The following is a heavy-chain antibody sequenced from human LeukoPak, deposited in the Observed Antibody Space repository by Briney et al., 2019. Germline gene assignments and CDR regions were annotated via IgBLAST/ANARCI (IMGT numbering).Heavy chain of an antibody. D-gene: IGHD4-17*01. CDR1: GFTFSSYS. CDR3: AREGPMTTVTTGAFDL. Sequence: KAGGFLRLSCAASGFTFSSYSMNWARQAPGKGLEWVSPISSTSSYIYYADSVNGRITISRDNAKNSLYLQMNSLRAEDTAVYYCAREGPMTTVTTGAFDLWGQGTLVTVSS. J-gene: IGHJ3*01. V-gene: IGHV3-21*01. CDR2: ISSTSSYI.